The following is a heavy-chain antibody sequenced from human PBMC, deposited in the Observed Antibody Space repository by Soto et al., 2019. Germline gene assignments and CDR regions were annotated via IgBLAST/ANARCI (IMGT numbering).Heavy chain of an antibody. J-gene: IGHJ5*02. CDR1: GYTFTGYY. D-gene: IGHD6-19*01. CDR2: INPNSGGT. Sequence: GASVKVSCKASGYTFTGYYTHWVRQAPGQGLEWMGWINPNSGGTNYAQKFQGWVTMTRDTSISTAYMELSRLRSDDTAVYYCARGPIAVAGFWFDPWGQGTLVTVSS. CDR3: ARGPIAVAGFWFDP. V-gene: IGHV1-2*04.